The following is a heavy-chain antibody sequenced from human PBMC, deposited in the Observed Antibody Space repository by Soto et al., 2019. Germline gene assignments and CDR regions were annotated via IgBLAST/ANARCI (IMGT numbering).Heavy chain of an antibody. Sequence: PGGSLRLSCAASGFTFSGSAMHWVRQASGKGLEWVGRIRSKANSYATAYAASVKGRFTISRDDSKNTAYLQMNSLKTEETAVYYCTSQAAIIAAAGTRYYYYGMDVSGQGTTVTVYS. CDR2: IRSKANSYAT. D-gene: IGHD6-13*01. J-gene: IGHJ6*02. CDR1: GFTFSGSA. CDR3: TSQAAIIAAAGTRYYYYGMDV. V-gene: IGHV3-73*01.